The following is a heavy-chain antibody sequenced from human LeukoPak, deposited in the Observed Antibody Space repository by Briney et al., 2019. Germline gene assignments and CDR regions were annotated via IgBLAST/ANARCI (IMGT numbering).Heavy chain of an antibody. J-gene: IGHJ4*02. CDR2: ISWNSGSI. CDR3: AKASYGDYVQHSFDY. CDR1: GFTFDDYA. D-gene: IGHD4-17*01. Sequence: GGSLRLSCAASGFTFDDYAMHWVRQAPGKGLEWVSGISWNSGSIGYADSVKGRFTISRDNAKNSLYLQMNSLRAEDTALYYCAKASYGDYVQHSFDYWGQGTLVTVSS. V-gene: IGHV3-9*01.